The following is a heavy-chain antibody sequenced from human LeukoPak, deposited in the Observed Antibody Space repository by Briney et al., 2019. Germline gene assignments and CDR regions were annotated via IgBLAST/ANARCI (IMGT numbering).Heavy chain of an antibody. V-gene: IGHV4-59*01. Sequence: SETLSLTCTVSNGSISNYFWSWIRQPPGKGLEWIGYVHHSGTANYNPSLMSRVNISIDTSQHRLSLKLSSVTAADTALYYCASLGGYYESSSYSQLDAFDIWGQGTMVTVSS. CDR3: ASLGGYYESSSYSQLDAFDI. D-gene: IGHD3-22*01. CDR2: VHHSGTA. CDR1: NGSISNYF. J-gene: IGHJ3*02.